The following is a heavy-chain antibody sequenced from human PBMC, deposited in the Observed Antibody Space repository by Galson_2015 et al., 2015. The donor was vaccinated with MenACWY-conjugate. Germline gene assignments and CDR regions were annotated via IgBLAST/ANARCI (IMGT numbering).Heavy chain of an antibody. CDR1: GYSFTTYW. J-gene: IGHJ6*02. D-gene: IGHD1-26*01. CDR3: ARHPPGGRGMDV. Sequence: QSGAEVKKPGESLTISCKATGYSFTTYWLGWVRQMPGEGLEWMGLFGLDSPTRYSPSFEGQVTISADKSITTAYLQWTSLKASGTAMYYCARHPPGGRGMDVWGQGTRVTVSS. CDR2: FGLDSPT. V-gene: IGHV5-51*01.